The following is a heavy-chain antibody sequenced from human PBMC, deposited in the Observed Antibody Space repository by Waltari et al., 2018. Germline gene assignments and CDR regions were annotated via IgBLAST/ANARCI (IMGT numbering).Heavy chain of an antibody. D-gene: IGHD6-19*01. Sequence: EVQLLESGGGLVQPGGSLRLACAASGFLFSSYAMHWVRQAPGKGLEWVSAITGGSGSTYYADSVKGRFTISRDNSKNTLYLQMNSLRAQDTAIYYCAKHYSSGSYWGQGTLVTVSS. J-gene: IGHJ4*02. CDR3: AKHYSSGSY. V-gene: IGHV3-23*01. CDR2: ITGGSGST. CDR1: GFLFSSYA.